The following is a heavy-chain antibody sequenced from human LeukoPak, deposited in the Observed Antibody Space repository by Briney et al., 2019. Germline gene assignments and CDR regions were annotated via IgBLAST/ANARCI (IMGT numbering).Heavy chain of an antibody. CDR1: AGTFSIYA. J-gene: IGHJ6*03. D-gene: IGHD5-12*01. Sequence: ASVKVSCKASAGTFSIYAISWVRQAPGQGLEWMGGIIPIFGTANYAQKVQGRVTITADESTSTAYMELSSLRSEDTAVYYCASSRLRTYYYYYMDVWGKGTTVTVSS. CDR3: ASSRLRTYYYYYMDV. V-gene: IGHV1-69*13. CDR2: IIPIFGTA.